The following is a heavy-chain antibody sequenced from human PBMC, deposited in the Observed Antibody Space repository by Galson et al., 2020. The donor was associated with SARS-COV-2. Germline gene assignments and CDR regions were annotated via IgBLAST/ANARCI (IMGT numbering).Heavy chain of an antibody. Sequence: SETLSLTCTVSGGSISSSSYYWGWIRQPPGKGLEWIGSIYYSGSTYYNPSLKSRVTISVDTSKKQFSLKLSSVTAADTAVYYCARQLLTLSVPAAMYEDYYYYYGMDVWGQGTTVTVSS. CDR1: GGSISSSSYY. V-gene: IGHV4-39*01. D-gene: IGHD2-2*01. CDR3: ARQLLTLSVPAAMYEDYYYYYGMDV. J-gene: IGHJ6*02. CDR2: IYYSGST.